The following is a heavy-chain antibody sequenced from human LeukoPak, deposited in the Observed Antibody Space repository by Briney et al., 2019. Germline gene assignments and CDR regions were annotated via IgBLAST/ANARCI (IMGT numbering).Heavy chain of an antibody. Sequence: SETLSLTCAVYGGSFSGYYWSWIREPPGKGMEWIGEINHSGSTNYNPSLKSRVTISVDTYKNQFSLKLSSVTAADTAVYYCARGRGYSSGWYYFDYWGQGTLVTVSS. CDR3: ARGRGYSSGWYYFDY. D-gene: IGHD6-19*01. CDR2: INHSGST. CDR1: GGSFSGYY. V-gene: IGHV4-34*01. J-gene: IGHJ4*02.